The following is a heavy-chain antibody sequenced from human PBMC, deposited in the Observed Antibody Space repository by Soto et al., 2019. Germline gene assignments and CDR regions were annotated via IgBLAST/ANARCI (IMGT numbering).Heavy chain of an antibody. Sequence: EVQLVESGGTLVQPGGSLRLSCAASGFDASVNYMTWVRQAPGKGLEWVSLINAGGSTLYADSVQGRFIISRDNSNNTLDLQMNSLRVEDTAMYYCVSENYYYGMDVWGQGTAVTVSS. CDR3: VSENYYYGMDV. J-gene: IGHJ6*02. CDR1: GFDASVNY. V-gene: IGHV3-66*01. CDR2: INAGGST.